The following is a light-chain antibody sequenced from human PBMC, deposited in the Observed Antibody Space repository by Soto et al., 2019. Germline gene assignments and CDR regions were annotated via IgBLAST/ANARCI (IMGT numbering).Light chain of an antibody. CDR1: QSGSRT. J-gene: IGKJ1*01. CDR3: KQRSITWT. CDR2: CAS. Sequence: EIVLTQSPATLSVSPGESATLSRRASQSGSRTLSWYQQNPCQPPSLLIYCASNRATGIPGRFRGSGSGTDFTLTIRCQDPEDFAVYYCKQRSITWTFGQGTKVDIK. V-gene: IGKV3-11*01.